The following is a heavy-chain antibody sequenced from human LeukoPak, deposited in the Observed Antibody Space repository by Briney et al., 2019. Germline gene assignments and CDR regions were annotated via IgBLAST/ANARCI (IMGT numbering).Heavy chain of an antibody. CDR3: VKEERGYSYGDY. CDR1: GFTFRNCA. Sequence: GGSLRLSCAASGFTFRNCAISWVRQPPGKGLEWVSAVSDDGALTWYADSVKGRFTISRDNSKNTVSLQMINLRADDTARYYCVKEERGYSYGDYWGQGNLVTVSS. CDR2: VSDDGALT. J-gene: IGHJ4*02. V-gene: IGHV3-23*01. D-gene: IGHD5-18*01.